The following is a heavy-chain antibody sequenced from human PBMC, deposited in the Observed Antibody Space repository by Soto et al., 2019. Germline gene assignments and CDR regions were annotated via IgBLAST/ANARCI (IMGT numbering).Heavy chain of an antibody. J-gene: IGHJ5*02. CDR1: GGSISSYY. Sequence: QVQLQESGPGLVKPSETLSLTCTVSGGSISSYYWSWIRQPPGKGLEWIGYIYYSGSTNYNPSLKSRVTISVDTSKNQFSLKLSSVTAADTAVYYCARAETYNWFDHWGQGTLVIVSS. CDR3: ARAETYNWFDH. CDR2: IYYSGST. V-gene: IGHV4-59*01.